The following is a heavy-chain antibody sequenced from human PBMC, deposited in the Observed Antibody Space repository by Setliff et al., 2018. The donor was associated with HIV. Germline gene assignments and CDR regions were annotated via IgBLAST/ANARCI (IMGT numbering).Heavy chain of an antibody. CDR3: ASLDGSESPYIYYYYMDV. D-gene: IGHD3-10*01. CDR1: GGSISTSRYY. V-gene: IGHV4-39*01. Sequence: SETLSLTCTVSGGSISTSRYYWGWIRQPPGKGLEWIGSITYRGNTYYNPSLKSRAAISVDTSKNQISLKLSSVTAADTAVYYCASLDGSESPYIYYYYMDVWGKGTAVTVS. CDR2: ITYRGNT. J-gene: IGHJ6*03.